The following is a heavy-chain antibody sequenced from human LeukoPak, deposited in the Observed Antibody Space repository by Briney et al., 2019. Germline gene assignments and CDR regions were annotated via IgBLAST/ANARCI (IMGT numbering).Heavy chain of an antibody. CDR1: GFIFSIAW. V-gene: IGHV3-15*07. CDR2: IKSKSGGGTT. J-gene: IGHJ3*01. Sequence: GGSLRLSCAGSGFIFSIAWMNWVRQAPGKGLEWVGRIKSKSGGGTTDYAAPVKGRFTISRDDSKNTLYLQMNSLKTEDTAVYYCARDWYHAFDFWGQGTMVTVSS. CDR3: ARDWYHAFDF. D-gene: IGHD3-9*01.